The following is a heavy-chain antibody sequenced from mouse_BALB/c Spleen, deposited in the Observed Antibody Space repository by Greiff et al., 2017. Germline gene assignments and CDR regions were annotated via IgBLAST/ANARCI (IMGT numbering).Heavy chain of an antibody. CDR2: IWGDGST. V-gene: IGHV2-6-6*01. J-gene: IGHJ2*01. CDR1: GFSLTNSG. D-gene: IGHD2-1*01. CDR3: AKPRGYYGDFDY. Sequence: VQLQQSGPGLVAPSQSLSITCTVSGFSLTNSGVHWVRQSPGKGLEWLGVIWGDGSTNYNSAFKSRLSISKDNSKSQVFLKMNSLQTDDTARYYCAKPRGYYGDFDYWGQGTTLTVSS.